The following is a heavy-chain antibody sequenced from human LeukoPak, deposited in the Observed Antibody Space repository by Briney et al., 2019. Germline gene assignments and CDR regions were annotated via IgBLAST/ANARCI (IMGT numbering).Heavy chain of an antibody. J-gene: IGHJ4*02. D-gene: IGHD2-15*01. CDR1: GYTFTGYY. V-gene: IGHV1-2*05. CDR3: ARDLDIVVVVAATPSFDY. CDR2: LNPNSGAT. Sequence: ASVKVSCKASGYTFTGYYMHWVRQAPGQRLEWMRRLNPNSGATNYAQKFRGRVTMTRERSISTAYVELSRRRSDDTGVYYCARDLDIVVVVAATPSFDYWGQGTLVTVSS.